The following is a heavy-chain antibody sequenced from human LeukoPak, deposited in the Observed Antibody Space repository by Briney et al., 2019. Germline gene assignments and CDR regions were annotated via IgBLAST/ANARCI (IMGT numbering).Heavy chain of an antibody. D-gene: IGHD3-22*01. V-gene: IGHV3-23*01. CDR2: ISGSGGST. Sequence: GGSLRLSCAATGFTFSSYAMSRVRQAPGKGLAWVSAISGSGGSTYYADSVKGRFTISRDNSKNTLYLQMNSLRAEDTAVYYCAKAGNYYDSSGRDYWGQGTLVTVSS. J-gene: IGHJ4*02. CDR3: AKAGNYYDSSGRDY. CDR1: GFTFSSYA.